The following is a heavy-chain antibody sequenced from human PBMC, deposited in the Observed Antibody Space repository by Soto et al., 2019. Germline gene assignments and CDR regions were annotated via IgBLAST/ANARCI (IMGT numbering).Heavy chain of an antibody. CDR3: ARERGEYDFWSVYLCLYYYYGMDV. Sequence: PGGSLRLSCAASGFTFSSYAMHWVRQAPGKGLEWVAVISYDGSNKYYADSVKGRFTISRDNSKNTLYLQMNSLRAEDTAVYYYARERGEYDFWSVYLCLYYYYGMDVWGQGTTVTVSS. D-gene: IGHD3-3*01. J-gene: IGHJ6*02. V-gene: IGHV3-30-3*01. CDR1: GFTFSSYA. CDR2: ISYDGSNK.